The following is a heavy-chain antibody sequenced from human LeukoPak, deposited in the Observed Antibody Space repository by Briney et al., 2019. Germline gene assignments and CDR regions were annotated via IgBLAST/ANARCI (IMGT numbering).Heavy chain of an antibody. Sequence: GGSLRLSCAASGFTFSNAWMSWVRQAPGKGLEWVGRIKSKTDGGTTDDAAPVKGRFTIARDDSKNTLYLQMNSLKTEDTAVYYCTTDVLAGYQLLNVAAFDIWGQGKMFTVSS. CDR2: IKSKTDGGTT. V-gene: IGHV3-15*01. D-gene: IGHD2-2*01. CDR1: GFTFSNAW. J-gene: IGHJ3*02. CDR3: TTDVLAGYQLLNVAAFDI.